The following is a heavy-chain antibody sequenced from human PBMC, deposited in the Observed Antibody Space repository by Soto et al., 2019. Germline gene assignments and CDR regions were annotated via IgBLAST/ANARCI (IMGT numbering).Heavy chain of an antibody. CDR1: GYTFTSYG. CDR2: IRAYNGYT. D-gene: IGHD6-19*01. CDR3: ARASDGYRSGWYVGYFDF. J-gene: IGHJ4*02. V-gene: IGHV1-18*04. Sequence: QVQLVQSGAEVKKPGASVKVSCKASGYTFTSYGISWVRQAPGQGLEWMGWIRAYNGYTNYAQKFQGRVTVTTDTSTSTAYRELRNLISDDTAIYYGARASDGYRSGWYVGYFDFWGQGTLVTVSS.